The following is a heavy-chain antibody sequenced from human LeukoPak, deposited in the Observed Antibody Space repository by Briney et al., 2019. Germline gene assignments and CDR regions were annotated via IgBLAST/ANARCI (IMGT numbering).Heavy chain of an antibody. Sequence: GASVKVSCKVSGYSITDYYMHWVQQVPGKGLEWMGLVDPEDGETKYAGKFQGRVTITADTSTDTASMELSSLRSEDTAVYYCATGPVVLDYWGQGTLVTVSS. CDR1: GYSITDYY. CDR2: VDPEDGET. CDR3: ATGPVVLDY. J-gene: IGHJ4*02. V-gene: IGHV1-69-2*01. D-gene: IGHD2-2*01.